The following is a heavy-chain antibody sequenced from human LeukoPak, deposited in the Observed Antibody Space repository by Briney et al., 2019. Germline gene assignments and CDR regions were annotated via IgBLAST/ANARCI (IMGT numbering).Heavy chain of an antibody. CDR3: AKPYRGYSSSWYYFDY. CDR2: ISYDGSNK. V-gene: IGHV3-30-3*02. J-gene: IGHJ4*02. CDR1: GFTFSSYA. Sequence: GGSLRLSCAASGFTFSSYAMHWVRQAPGKGLEWVAVISYDGSNKYYADSAKGRFTNSRDNSKNTLYLQMNSLRAEDTAVYYCAKPYRGYSSSWYYFDYWGQGTLVTVSS. D-gene: IGHD6-13*01.